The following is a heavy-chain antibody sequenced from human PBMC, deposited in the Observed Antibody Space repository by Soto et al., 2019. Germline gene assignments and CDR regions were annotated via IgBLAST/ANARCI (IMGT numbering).Heavy chain of an antibody. V-gene: IGHV3-11*01. CDR2: ISSSGTTK. CDR1: GFNFSDHY. D-gene: IGHD3-16*01. Sequence: GGSLRLSCVASGFNFSDHYMTWIRQAPGKGLEWVSSISSSGTTKEYADSVKGRFTISRDNAKNSLSLQMNSLRAEDTAVYYCAREGEYWFDPWGQGTLVTVSS. CDR3: AREGEYWFDP. J-gene: IGHJ5*02.